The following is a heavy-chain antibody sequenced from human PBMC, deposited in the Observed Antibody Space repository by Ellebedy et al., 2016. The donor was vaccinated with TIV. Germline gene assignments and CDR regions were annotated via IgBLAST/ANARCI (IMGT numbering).Heavy chain of an antibody. J-gene: IGHJ5*02. V-gene: IGHV4-39*07. CDR3: ASNHCSGGKCYLAWFDP. Sequence: MPSETLSLTCTVSGGSISSSSHYWGWIRQPPGKGLEWIGSIFYSGSTYYNPSLKSRFTISVDTSKNQFSLNLSSVTAADTAVYYCASNHCSGGKCYLAWFDPWGQGTQVTVSS. CDR2: IFYSGST. CDR1: GGSISSSSHY. D-gene: IGHD2-15*01.